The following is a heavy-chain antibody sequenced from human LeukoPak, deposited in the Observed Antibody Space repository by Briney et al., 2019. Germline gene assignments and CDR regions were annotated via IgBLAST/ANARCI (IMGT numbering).Heavy chain of an antibody. V-gene: IGHV4-31*03. J-gene: IGHJ4*02. CDR3: ARRAAHGGWRFDY. Sequence: SQTLSLTCTVSGGSISSGGYYWSWIRQHPGKGLEWIGYIYYSGSTYYNPSLKSRVTISVDTSKNQFSLKLRSVTAADTAVYHCARRAAHGGWRFDYWGQGTLVTVSS. D-gene: IGHD6-19*01. CDR2: IYYSGST. CDR1: GGSISSGGYY.